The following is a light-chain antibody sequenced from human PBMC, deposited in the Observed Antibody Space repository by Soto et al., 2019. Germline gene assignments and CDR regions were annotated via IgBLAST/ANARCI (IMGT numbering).Light chain of an antibody. J-gene: IGKJ1*01. CDR3: QQYGSSPRT. V-gene: IGKV3-20*01. Sequence: EIVMTQSPATLSVSPGGRATLSCRASQSISDTLAWYQQKPGQAPRLLIHGASTRATGFPGRFSGSGSGTDFTLTISRLEPEDFAVYYCQQYGSSPRTFGQGTKVDIK. CDR1: QSISDT. CDR2: GAS.